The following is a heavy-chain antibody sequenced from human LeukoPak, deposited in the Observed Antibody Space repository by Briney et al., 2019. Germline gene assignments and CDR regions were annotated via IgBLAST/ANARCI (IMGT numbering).Heavy chain of an antibody. CDR1: GDSVSSKNGA. V-gene: IGHV6-1*01. Sequence: SQTLSLTCVVSGDSVSSKNGAWNWIRQSPTRGLEWLGSTYYRAKWYNDNAERREGRMTISQYTSKNQYSLHLNSVTPDDTAVYYCARDFGTTGWHTFDYWGQGTLVTVSS. CDR2: TYYRAKWYN. J-gene: IGHJ4*02. CDR3: ARDFGTTGWHTFDY. D-gene: IGHD6-19*01.